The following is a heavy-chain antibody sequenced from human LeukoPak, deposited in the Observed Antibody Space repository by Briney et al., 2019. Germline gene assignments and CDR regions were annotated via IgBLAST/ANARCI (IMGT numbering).Heavy chain of an antibody. Sequence: SETLSLTCTVSGYSISSGYYWSWIRQPPGKGLEWIGCIYYSGSTNYNPSLKSRVTISVDTSKNQFSLKLSSVTAADTAVYYCARGRKQQLYYYYYYMDVWGKGTTVTVSS. CDR2: IYYSGST. CDR3: ARGRKQQLYYYYYYMDV. V-gene: IGHV4-38-2*02. J-gene: IGHJ6*03. D-gene: IGHD6-13*01. CDR1: GYSISSGYY.